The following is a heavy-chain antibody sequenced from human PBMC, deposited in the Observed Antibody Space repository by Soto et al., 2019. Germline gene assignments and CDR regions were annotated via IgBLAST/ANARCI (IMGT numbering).Heavy chain of an antibody. CDR3: ARSRSASRRYYYYGMDV. V-gene: IGHV3-30-3*01. D-gene: IGHD6-6*01. CDR2: ISYDGSNK. Sequence: QVQLVESGGGVVQPGRSLRLSCAASGFTFSSYAMHWVRQAPGKGLEWVAVISYDGSNKYYADSVKGRFTISRDNSKNTLYLQMNSLRAEDTAVYYCARSRSASRRYYYYGMDVW. CDR1: GFTFSSYA. J-gene: IGHJ6*01.